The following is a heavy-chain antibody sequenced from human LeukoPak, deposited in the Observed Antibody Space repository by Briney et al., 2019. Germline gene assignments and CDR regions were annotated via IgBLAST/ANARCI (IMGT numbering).Heavy chain of an antibody. CDR1: GYTSTSYY. D-gene: IGHD1-26*01. J-gene: IGHJ3*02. CDR3: AREEGWESAETDGFDI. V-gene: IGHV1-46*01. Sequence: ASVKVSCKASGYTSTSYYMHWVRQAPGQGLEWMGIINPSGGSTSYAQKFQGRITMTRDMSTSTVYMELSSLRSEDTAVYYCAREEGWESAETDGFDIWGQGTMVTVSS. CDR2: INPSGGST.